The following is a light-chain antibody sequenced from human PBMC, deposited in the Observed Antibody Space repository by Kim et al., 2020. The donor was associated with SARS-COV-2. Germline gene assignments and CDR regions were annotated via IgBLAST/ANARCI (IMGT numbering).Light chain of an antibody. CDR3: QSYDSSLSGHWV. Sequence: VTISGTGSSSKIGAGYDVNWYQHLPGTAPKLLISANSNRPTGVSDRISGSTSGTSASLAITGLQAEDEGDYYCQSYDSSLSGHWVFGGGTKVTVL. CDR1: SSKIGAGYD. J-gene: IGLJ3*02. V-gene: IGLV1-40*01. CDR2: ANS.